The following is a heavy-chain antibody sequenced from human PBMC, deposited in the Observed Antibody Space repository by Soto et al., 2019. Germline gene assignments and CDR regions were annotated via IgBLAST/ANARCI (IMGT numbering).Heavy chain of an antibody. D-gene: IGHD3-10*01. Sequence: SQTLSLTCAISGDSVSSNSAAWNWIRQSPSRGLEWLGRTYYRSKWYNDYAVSVKSRITINPDTSKNQFSLQLNSVTPEDTAVYYCARGTLLWFGELLYHFDYWGQGTLVTVSS. CDR1: GDSVSSNSAA. V-gene: IGHV6-1*01. J-gene: IGHJ4*02. CDR3: ARGTLLWFGELLYHFDY. CDR2: TYYRSKWYN.